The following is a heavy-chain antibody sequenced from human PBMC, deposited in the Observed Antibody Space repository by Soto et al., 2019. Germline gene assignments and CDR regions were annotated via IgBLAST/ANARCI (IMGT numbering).Heavy chain of an antibody. D-gene: IGHD6-19*01. J-gene: IGHJ3*02. CDR3: ARTTLGWAFDI. CDR1: GGSFSGYY. CDR2: INHSGST. V-gene: IGHV4-34*01. Sequence: PSETLSLTCAVYGGSFSGYYWSWIRQPPGKGLEWIGEINHSGSTNYNPSLKSRVTISVDTSKDQFSLKLSSVTAADTAVYYCARTTLGWAFDIWGQGTMVTVPS.